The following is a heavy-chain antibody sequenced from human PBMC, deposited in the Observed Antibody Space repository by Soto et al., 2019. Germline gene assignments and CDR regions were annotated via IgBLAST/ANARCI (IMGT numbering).Heavy chain of an antibody. CDR2: FDPEDGET. Sequence: ASVKVSCKVSGYTLTELSMHWVRQAPGKGLEWKGGFDPEDGETIYAQKFQGRVTMTEDTSTDTAYMELSSLRSEDTAVYYCATVRMVRGAMNAFDIWGQGTMVTVSS. J-gene: IGHJ3*02. D-gene: IGHD3-10*01. V-gene: IGHV1-24*01. CDR1: GYTLTELS. CDR3: ATVRMVRGAMNAFDI.